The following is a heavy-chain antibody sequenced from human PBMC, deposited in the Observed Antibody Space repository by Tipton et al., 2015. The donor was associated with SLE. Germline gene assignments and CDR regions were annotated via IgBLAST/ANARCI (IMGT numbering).Heavy chain of an antibody. D-gene: IGHD5-24*01. CDR3: ARAGDGYNYYYYGMDV. Sequence: QLVQSGGGLVKPGGSLRLSCAASGFTFSSYGMNWVRQAPGKGLEWVSSISSSSSYIYYADSVKGRFTISRDNAKNSLYLQMNSLRAEDTAVYYCARAGDGYNYYYYGMDVWGQGTTVTVSS. J-gene: IGHJ6*02. V-gene: IGHV3-21*01. CDR2: ISSSSSYI. CDR1: GFTFSSYG.